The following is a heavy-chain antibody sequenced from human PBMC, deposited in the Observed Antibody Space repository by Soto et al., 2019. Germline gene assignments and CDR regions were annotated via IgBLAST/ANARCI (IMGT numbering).Heavy chain of an antibody. Sequence: SETLSLTCAVSGGSISSGGFSWSWIRQPPGKGLEWIGYIYHSGTTYYNPSLKSRVTISLDRSQNQFSLKLSSVTAADTAVYYCASSLRFLGNWFDPWGQGTLVTVSS. D-gene: IGHD3-3*01. J-gene: IGHJ5*02. CDR3: ASSLRFLGNWFDP. CDR2: IYHSGTT. V-gene: IGHV4-30-2*01. CDR1: GGSISSGGFS.